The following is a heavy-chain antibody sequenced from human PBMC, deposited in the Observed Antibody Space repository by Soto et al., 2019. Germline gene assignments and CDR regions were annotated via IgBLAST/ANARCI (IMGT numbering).Heavy chain of an antibody. J-gene: IGHJ4*02. D-gene: IGHD4-17*01. CDR3: AKDSFSGDYYFDY. CDR2: ISGSGGST. CDR1: GFTFSSYA. V-gene: IGHV3-23*01. Sequence: EVQLLESGGGLVQPGGSLRLSCAASGFTFSSYAMSWVRQAPGKGLEWVSAISGSGGSTYYADSVKGRFTISIDNSKNTLYLQMNSLRAEDTAVYYCAKDSFSGDYYFDYWGQGTLVTVSS.